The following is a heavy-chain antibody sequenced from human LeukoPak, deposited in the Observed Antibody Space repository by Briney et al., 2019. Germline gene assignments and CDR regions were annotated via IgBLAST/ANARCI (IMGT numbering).Heavy chain of an antibody. J-gene: IGHJ4*02. CDR1: GGTFSTYA. CDR2: ITPIFDTK. V-gene: IGHV1-69*05. Sequence: GASVKVSCKVSGGTFSTYAFSWVRQAPGQGLEWMGGITPIFDTKNYAQKFQGRVTITTDESTSTAYMELSSLRSEDTAVYYCARHDYSNYGSDCWGQGTLVTVSS. CDR3: ARHDYSNYGSDC. D-gene: IGHD4-11*01.